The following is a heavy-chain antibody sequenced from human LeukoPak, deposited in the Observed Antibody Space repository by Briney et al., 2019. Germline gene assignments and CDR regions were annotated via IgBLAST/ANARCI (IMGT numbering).Heavy chain of an antibody. J-gene: IGHJ4*02. CDR2: IWYDGSNK. Sequence: GWSLRLSCAASGFTFSSYGMHWVRQAAGKGLAWVAVIWYDGSNKYYADSVKGRFTLYSDNYKNTLYLPMNRLRAEDTAVYDGARDPGGEGASSGYPLFDYWGQGTLVTVSS. CDR3: ARDPGGEGASSGYPLFDY. CDR1: GFTFSSYG. V-gene: IGHV3-33*01. D-gene: IGHD3-22*01.